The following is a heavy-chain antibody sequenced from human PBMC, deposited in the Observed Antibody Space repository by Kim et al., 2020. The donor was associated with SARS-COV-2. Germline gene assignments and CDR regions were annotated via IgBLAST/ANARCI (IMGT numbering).Heavy chain of an antibody. CDR2: IDPSDSYT. CDR3: ATGYCTNGVCYLYAFDI. CDR1: GYSFTSYW. V-gene: IGHV5-10-1*01. D-gene: IGHD2-8*01. Sequence: GESLKISCKGSGYSFTSYWISWVRQMPGKGLEWMGRIDPSDSYTNYSPSFQGHVTISADKSISTAYLQWSSLKASDTAMYYCATGYCTNGVCYLYAFDIWGQGTMVTVSS. J-gene: IGHJ3*02.